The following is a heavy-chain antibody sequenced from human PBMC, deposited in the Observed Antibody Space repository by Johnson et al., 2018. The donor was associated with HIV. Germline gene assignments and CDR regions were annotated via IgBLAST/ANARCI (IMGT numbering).Heavy chain of an antibody. CDR2: ISWNSGSI. D-gene: IGHD3-3*02. Sequence: EVQLVESGGGVVQPGRSLRLSCAASGFIFSSYSMHWVRQAPGRGLAWVSGISWNSGSIGYADSVKGRFTISRDNAKNSLYLQMNSLRAEDTALYYCAKDTLLESGFDIWGQGTMVTVSS. CDR3: AKDTLLESGFDI. CDR1: GFIFSSYS. V-gene: IGHV3-9*01. J-gene: IGHJ3*02.